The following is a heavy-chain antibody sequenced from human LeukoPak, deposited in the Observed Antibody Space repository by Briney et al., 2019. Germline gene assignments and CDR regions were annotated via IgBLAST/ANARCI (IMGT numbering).Heavy chain of an antibody. Sequence: GGSLRLSCAASGFTFSSYAMSWVRQAPGKGLEWVSAISGSGGSTYYADSVKGRFTISRDNSKNTLYLQMNSLRAEDTAIYYCAKRIYDFWSGYYRRAENHFDYWGQGTLVTVSS. CDR1: GFTFSSYA. D-gene: IGHD3-3*01. J-gene: IGHJ4*02. CDR2: ISGSGGST. CDR3: AKRIYDFWSGYYRRAENHFDY. V-gene: IGHV3-23*01.